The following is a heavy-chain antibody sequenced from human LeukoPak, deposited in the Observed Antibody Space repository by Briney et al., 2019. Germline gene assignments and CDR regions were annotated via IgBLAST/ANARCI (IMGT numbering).Heavy chain of an antibody. CDR3: ASGSNKGDY. CDR2: ISSSGDYI. V-gene: IGHV3-21*01. Sequence: GGSLRLPCAASGFTFSSYTMNWVRQAPGKGLEWVSSISSSGDYIYYADSVKGRFTISRDNAQNSLYLQMNSLRAEDTAVYYCASGSNKGDYWGQGTLVTVSS. D-gene: IGHD1-1*01. CDR1: GFTFSSYT. J-gene: IGHJ4*02.